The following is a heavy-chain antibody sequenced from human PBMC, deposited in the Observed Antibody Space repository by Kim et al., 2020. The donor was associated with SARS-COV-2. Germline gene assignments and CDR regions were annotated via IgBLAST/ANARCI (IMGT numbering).Heavy chain of an antibody. J-gene: IGHJ4*02. D-gene: IGHD6-13*01. CDR3: ARDRAAAGGFDY. Sequence: YAASVTGRFNISRDSSKTTLILQMNSLRVEDTAVYYCARDRAAAGGFDYWGQGTLVTVSS. V-gene: IGHV3-33*01.